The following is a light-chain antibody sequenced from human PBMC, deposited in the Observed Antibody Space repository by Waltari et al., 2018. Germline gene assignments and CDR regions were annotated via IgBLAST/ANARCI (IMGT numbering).Light chain of an antibody. CDR2: KDT. J-gene: IGLJ1*01. CDR1: ALPTHF. Sequence: SYELTQPPSVSVSPGQTARITCSGDALPTHFAYWYQQKPGQAPVLVMYKDTERPSGIPERFSGSSSGTTVTLTISGAQAEDEADYHCQSADSSGTYDVFGTGTKVTVL. V-gene: IGLV3-25*03. CDR3: QSADSSGTYDV.